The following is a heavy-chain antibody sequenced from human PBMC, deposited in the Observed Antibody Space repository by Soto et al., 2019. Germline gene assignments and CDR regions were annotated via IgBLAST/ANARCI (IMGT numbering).Heavy chain of an antibody. CDR2: IYHSGST. V-gene: IGHV4-30-2*01. J-gene: IGHJ5*02. Sequence: SETLSLTCAVSGGSISSGGYSWSWIRQPPGKGLEWIGYIYHSGSTYYNPSLKSRVTISVDRSKYQFSLKLSSVTAADTAVYYCARFYGDYINWFDPWGQGTLVTVSS. D-gene: IGHD4-17*01. CDR3: ARFYGDYINWFDP. CDR1: GGSISSGGYS.